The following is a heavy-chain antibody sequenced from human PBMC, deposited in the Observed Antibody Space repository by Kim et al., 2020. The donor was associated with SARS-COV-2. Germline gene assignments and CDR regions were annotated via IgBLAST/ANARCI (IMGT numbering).Heavy chain of an antibody. CDR1: GFSVSGDY. J-gene: IGHJ5*02. CDR3: SRLDWFDP. CDR2: IHSGGAT. Sequence: GGSLRLSCAASGFSVSGDYMNWVRQAPGKGLECVSVIHSGGATFYADYVKGRVNISRDSSKNTLYLQMNSLRVEDTAVSYCSRLDWFDPWGEGTLVTVSS. V-gene: IGHV3-66*04.